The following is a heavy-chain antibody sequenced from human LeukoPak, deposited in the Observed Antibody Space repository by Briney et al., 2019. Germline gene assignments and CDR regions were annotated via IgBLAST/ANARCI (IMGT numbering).Heavy chain of an antibody. CDR3: ARVPYGGYLDY. Sequence: PSETLSLTCTVSGGSISSSSYYWGWIRQPPGKGLEWIGSIYYSGSTYYNPSLKSRVTMSVDTSKNQFSLKLTSVTAADTAVYYCARVPYGGYLDYWGQGTLVTVSS. D-gene: IGHD4-23*01. CDR1: GGSISSSSYY. J-gene: IGHJ4*02. V-gene: IGHV4-39*07. CDR2: IYYSGST.